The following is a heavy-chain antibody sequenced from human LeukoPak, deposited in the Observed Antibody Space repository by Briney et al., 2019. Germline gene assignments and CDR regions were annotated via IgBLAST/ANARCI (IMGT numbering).Heavy chain of an antibody. V-gene: IGHV3-30*02. CDR2: IRYDGSNK. J-gene: IGHJ4*02. Sequence: PGGSLRLSCAASGFTFSSYGMHWVRQAPGKGLEWVAFIRYDGSNKYYADSVKGRFTISRDNSKNTLYLQMNSLRAEDTAVYYCAKDPADRQLTSGGVDYWGQGTLVTVSS. CDR3: AKDPADRQLTSGGVDY. CDR1: GFTFSSYG. D-gene: IGHD6-6*01.